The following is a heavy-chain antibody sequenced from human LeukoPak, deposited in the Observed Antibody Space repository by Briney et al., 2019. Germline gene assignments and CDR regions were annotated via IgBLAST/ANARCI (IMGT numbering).Heavy chain of an antibody. CDR1: GFTFSSYW. Sequence: GGSLRLSCAASGFTFSSYWMSWVRQAPGKGLEWVANIKKDGSEKYYVDSVKGRFTISRDNAKTSLYLQMNSLRAEDTAVYYCAKMHKYDSSGYYYAGAFDIWGQGTMVTVSS. J-gene: IGHJ3*02. CDR2: IKKDGSEK. D-gene: IGHD3-22*01. V-gene: IGHV3-7*03. CDR3: AKMHKYDSSGYYYAGAFDI.